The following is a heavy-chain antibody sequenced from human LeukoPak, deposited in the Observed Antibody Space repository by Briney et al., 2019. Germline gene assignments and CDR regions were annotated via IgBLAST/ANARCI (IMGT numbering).Heavy chain of an antibody. CDR1: GGTFISYA. J-gene: IGHJ4*02. CDR2: IIPIFGTA. CDR3: ARGPPRAGNFDY. D-gene: IGHD6-19*01. V-gene: IGHV1-69*05. Sequence: SVKVSCKASGGTFISYAISWVRQAPGQGLEWMGGIIPIFGTANYAQKFQGRVTITTDESTSTAYMELSSLRSEDTAVYYCARGPPRAGNFDYWGQGTLVTVSS.